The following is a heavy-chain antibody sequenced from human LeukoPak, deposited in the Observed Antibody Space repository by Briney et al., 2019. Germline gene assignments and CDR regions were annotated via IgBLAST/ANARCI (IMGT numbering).Heavy chain of an antibody. CDR2: INWNGGST. D-gene: IGHD3-22*01. Sequence: GGSLRLSCAASGFTFDDYGMSWVRQAPGKGLEWVSGINWNGGSTGYADSVKGRFTISRDNAKNSLYLQMNSLRAEDTALYYCARGVRDVVITPFDYWGQGTLVTVSS. CDR1: GFTFDDYG. J-gene: IGHJ4*02. CDR3: ARGVRDVVITPFDY. V-gene: IGHV3-20*04.